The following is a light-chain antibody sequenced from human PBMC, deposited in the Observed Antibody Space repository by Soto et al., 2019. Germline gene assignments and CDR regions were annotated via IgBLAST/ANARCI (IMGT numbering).Light chain of an antibody. J-gene: IGKJ5*01. CDR3: QQSYSTPPIT. CDR1: QGISSY. V-gene: IGKV1-39*01. CDR2: AAS. Sequence: DIELTQSPSSLSASVGDRVIITCRARQGISSYLAWYQQKPGKAPKLLIYAASSLQSGVPSRFSGSGSGTDFTLPISSLQPEDFATYYCQQSYSTPPITFGQGTRLEIK.